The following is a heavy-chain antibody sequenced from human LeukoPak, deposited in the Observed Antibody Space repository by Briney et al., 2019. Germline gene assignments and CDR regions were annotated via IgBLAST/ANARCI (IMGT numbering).Heavy chain of an antibody. J-gene: IGHJ6*03. CDR1: GFSFSNNP. Sequence: GGSLRLSCAASGFSFSNNPMHWVRQAPGRGLEWVAVSSSDGNNEYYADSVKGRFTISRDNSKNTLYLQMNSLRPEDTAVYYCARGSATTLYYYYYMDVWGKGTTVTVSS. D-gene: IGHD1-26*01. CDR2: SSSDGNNE. V-gene: IGHV3-30*01. CDR3: ARGSATTLYYYYYMDV.